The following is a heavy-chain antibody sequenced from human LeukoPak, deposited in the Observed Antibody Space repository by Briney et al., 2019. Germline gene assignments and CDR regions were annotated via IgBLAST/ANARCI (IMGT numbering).Heavy chain of an antibody. CDR1: GGSISSYY. J-gene: IGHJ5*02. CDR3: ARGDSSASNWFDP. CDR2: IYYSGST. D-gene: IGHD3-22*01. Sequence: SETLSLTCTVSGGSISSYYWNWIRQPPGRGLEWIGYIYYSGSTNYNPSLKSRVTISVDTSKNQFSLKLSSVPAADTAVYYCARGDSSASNWFDPWGQGTLVTVSS. V-gene: IGHV4-59*01.